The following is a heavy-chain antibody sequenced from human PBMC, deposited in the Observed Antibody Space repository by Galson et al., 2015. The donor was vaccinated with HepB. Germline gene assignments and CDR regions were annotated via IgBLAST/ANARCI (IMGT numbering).Heavy chain of an antibody. CDR2: IYWDDDT. CDR3: VYYSPRQQLGSYNYQYYDRDV. J-gene: IGHJ6*03. V-gene: IGHV2-5*04. D-gene: IGHD6-13*01. CDR1: GFSLRTSGVS. Sequence: PALVNPTQTLTLTCTFSGFSLRTSGVSVGWIRQPPGKALEWIALIYWDDDTRYSPSLKTRLTLPKDTSKTPVGLTMTNMDPVDTGTYFCVYYSPRQQLGSYNYQYYDRDVWGKGTTVTVSS.